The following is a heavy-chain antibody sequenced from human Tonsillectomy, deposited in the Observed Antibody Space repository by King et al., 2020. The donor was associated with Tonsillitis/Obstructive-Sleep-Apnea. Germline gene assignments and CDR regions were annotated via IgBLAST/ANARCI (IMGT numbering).Heavy chain of an antibody. CDR3: AREAQQVTFFYTDV. V-gene: IGHV3-66*01. CDR1: GFTVSNNY. D-gene: IGHD4-23*01. Sequence: VQLVESGGGLVQPGGSLRLSCAASGFTVSNNYLSWVRQAPGEALEWVSAIYSDGSTFYADSVKGRFTISRDNSKNTLYFQMNSLRAEDTAVYYCAREAQQVTFFYTDVWGKGTTVSVSS. J-gene: IGHJ6*03. CDR2: IYSDGST.